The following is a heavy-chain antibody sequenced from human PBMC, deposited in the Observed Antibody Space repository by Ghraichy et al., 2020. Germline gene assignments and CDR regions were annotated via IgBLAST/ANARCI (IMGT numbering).Heavy chain of an antibody. J-gene: IGHJ6*02. V-gene: IGHV3-23*01. CDR1: GFTFSSFA. CDR3: AKEPVWGPYFECYNYHGMEL. CDR2: ISDSGSNT. D-gene: IGHD3-16*01. Sequence: LSLTCAASGFTFSSFAMSWVRQAPGKGLEWVSVISDSGSNTYYKDSVKGRFTISRDNSKNTLSLQMTSLRAEDTAVYYCAKEPVWGPYFECYNYHGMELWGQGTTGTVSS.